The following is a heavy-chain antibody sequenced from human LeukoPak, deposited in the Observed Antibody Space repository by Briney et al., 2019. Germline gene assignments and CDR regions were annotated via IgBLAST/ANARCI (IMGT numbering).Heavy chain of an antibody. CDR3: ARVQVGAYYFDY. V-gene: IGHV1-18*01. CDR1: GYAFTSYG. Sequence: ASVKVSCKASGYAFTSYGISWVRQAPAQGLEWMGWISAYNGNTNYAQKLQGRVTMTTDTSTSTAYMELRSLRSDDTAVYYCARVQVGAYYFDYWGQGTLVTVSS. J-gene: IGHJ4*02. D-gene: IGHD1-26*01. CDR2: ISAYNGNT.